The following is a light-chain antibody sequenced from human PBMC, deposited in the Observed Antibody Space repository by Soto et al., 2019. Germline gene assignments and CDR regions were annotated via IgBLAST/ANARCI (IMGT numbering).Light chain of an antibody. V-gene: IGKV3-15*01. CDR1: QSVSIN. CDR2: GAS. J-gene: IGKJ1*01. Sequence: EIVMTQSPATLSVSPGERATLSCRASQSVSINLAWYQQKPGQAPRLLIYGASTRATGIPARFSGSGSGTEFTLTISSLQSEDFAVYYCQKYNNCPRTFGQGTKVEIK. CDR3: QKYNNCPRT.